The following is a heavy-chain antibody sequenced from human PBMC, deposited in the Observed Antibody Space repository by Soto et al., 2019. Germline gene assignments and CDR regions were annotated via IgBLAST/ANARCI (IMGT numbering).Heavy chain of an antibody. CDR3: ARDFPPNWNYGFDY. CDR2: ISSSGSTI. V-gene: IGHV3-11*01. D-gene: IGHD1-7*01. J-gene: IGHJ4*02. CDR1: GFTFSDYY. Sequence: GGSLRLSCAASGFTFSDYYMSWIRQAPGKGLEWVSYISSSGSTIYYADSVKGRFTISRDNAKNSLYLQMNSLRAEETAVYYCARDFPPNWNYGFDYWGQGTLVTVSS.